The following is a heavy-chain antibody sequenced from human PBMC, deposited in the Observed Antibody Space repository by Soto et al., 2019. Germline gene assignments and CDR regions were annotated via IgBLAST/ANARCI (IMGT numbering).Heavy chain of an antibody. CDR3: ARDSGSDWIKCYFDY. J-gene: IGHJ4*02. CDR2: ISHAGSSR. CDR1: GFTFSNYD. V-gene: IGHV3-30-3*01. Sequence: QVQLVESGGGVVQPGRSLRLSCAASGFTFSNYDMHWVRKATGKGLEWVAVISHAGSSRHYADSVKGRFTISRDNSKNTLYLQMNSLRAQDTAVYYCARDSGSDWIKCYFDYWGQVTLFTVSS. D-gene: IGHD5-12*01.